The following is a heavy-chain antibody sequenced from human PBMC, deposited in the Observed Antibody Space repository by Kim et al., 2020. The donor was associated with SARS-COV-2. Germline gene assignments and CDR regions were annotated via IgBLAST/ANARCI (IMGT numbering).Heavy chain of an antibody. Sequence: ASVKVSCKASGYTFTSYAMHWVRQAPGQRLEWMGWINAGNGNTKYSQKFQGRVTITRDTSASTAYMELSSLRSEDTAVYYCARSSNLMTIFGVVIIPREGYFAYWGQGTLVTVSS. CDR1: GYTFTSYA. CDR2: INAGNGNT. J-gene: IGHJ4*02. CDR3: ARSSNLMTIFGVVIIPREGYFAY. V-gene: IGHV1-3*01. D-gene: IGHD3-3*01.